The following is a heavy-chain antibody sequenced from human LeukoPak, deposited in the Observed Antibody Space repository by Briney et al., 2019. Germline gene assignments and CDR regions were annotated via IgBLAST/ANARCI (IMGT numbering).Heavy chain of an antibody. CDR3: ARDLHPGLDYYDSSGYGGDY. J-gene: IGHJ4*02. D-gene: IGHD3-22*01. CDR1: GYTFTGYG. V-gene: IGHV1-18*01. CDR2: ISASNGNT. Sequence: VASVKVSCKTSGYTFTGYGINWVRQAPGQGLEWMGWISASNGNTNYEQKLQGRVTMTTDTSTSTAYMELRSLRSDDTAVYFCARDLHPGLDYYDSSGYGGDYWGQGTLVTVSS.